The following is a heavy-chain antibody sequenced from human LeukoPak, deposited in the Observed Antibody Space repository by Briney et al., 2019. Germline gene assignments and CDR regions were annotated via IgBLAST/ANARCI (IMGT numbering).Heavy chain of an antibody. CDR1: GYTFSSYD. Sequence: ASVKVSCKASGYTFSSYDINWVRQAPGQGLEWMGWMNPNSGDTGYAQKFQGRVTITRNTSISTAYMELSSLRSEDTAVYYCARADILTGGFDYWGQGTLVTVSS. J-gene: IGHJ4*02. V-gene: IGHV1-8*03. D-gene: IGHD1-20*01. CDR2: MNPNSGDT. CDR3: ARADILTGGFDY.